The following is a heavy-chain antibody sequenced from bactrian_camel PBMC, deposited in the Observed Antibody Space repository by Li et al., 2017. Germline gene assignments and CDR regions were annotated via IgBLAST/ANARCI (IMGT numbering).Heavy chain of an antibody. CDR3: ARCLVGRVCPQPCSGR. Sequence: QVQLVESGGGLVQPGGSLKLSCTTSGVTFDESDMGWYRQAPGSECIMVSTSRSDGTTYQLESVKGRFTISRDSAQNTVYLQMTNLKAEDTAVYYCARCLVGRVCPQPCSGRWGQGTQVTVS. D-gene: IGHD1*01. J-gene: IGHJ4*01. CDR1: GVTFDESD. CDR2: TSRSDGTT. V-gene: IGHV3S61*01.